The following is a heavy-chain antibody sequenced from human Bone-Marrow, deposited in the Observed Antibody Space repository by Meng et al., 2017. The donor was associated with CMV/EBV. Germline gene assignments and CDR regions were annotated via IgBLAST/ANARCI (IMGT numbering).Heavy chain of an antibody. CDR2: ISSSSSYI. CDR1: GFTFSSYA. CDR3: ARLTSPGDY. D-gene: IGHD6-6*01. Sequence: GESLKISCAASGFTFSSYAMHWVRQAPGKGLEWVSSISSSSSYIYYADSVKGRFTISRDNSKNTLYLQMNSLRAEDTAVYYCARLTSPGDYWGQGTLVTVSS. V-gene: IGHV3-21*01. J-gene: IGHJ4*02.